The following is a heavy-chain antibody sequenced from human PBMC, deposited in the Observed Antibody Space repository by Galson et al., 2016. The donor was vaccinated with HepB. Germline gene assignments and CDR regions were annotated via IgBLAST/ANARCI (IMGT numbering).Heavy chain of an antibody. CDR1: GYTFTSYG. V-gene: IGHV1-18*01. D-gene: IGHD3-3*01. CDR2: VNTYNGNT. CDR3: ARDDDFGVVLPTDDYYGMDV. J-gene: IGHJ6*02. Sequence: SVKVSCKASGYTFTSYGISWVRQAPGQGLEWMGWVNTYNGNTNFARRLQGRVTMTTEASTSTAYMELRSLRSDDTAVYYCARDDDFGVVLPTDDYYGMDVWGQGTTVTVSS.